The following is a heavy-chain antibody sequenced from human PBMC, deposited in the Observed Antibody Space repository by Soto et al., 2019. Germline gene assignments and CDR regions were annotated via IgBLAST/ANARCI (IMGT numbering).Heavy chain of an antibody. Sequence: QVQLQQWGAGLLKPSETLSLTCAVYGGSFSGYYWSWIRQPPGKGLEWIGEINHSGSTNYNPSLKSRVTISVATSKKQFSLKLSSVTAADTAVYYCARAHRRNYYYDSSGYTYWGQGTLVTASS. J-gene: IGHJ4*02. CDR2: INHSGST. V-gene: IGHV4-34*01. CDR1: GGSFSGYY. CDR3: ARAHRRNYYYDSSGYTY. D-gene: IGHD3-22*01.